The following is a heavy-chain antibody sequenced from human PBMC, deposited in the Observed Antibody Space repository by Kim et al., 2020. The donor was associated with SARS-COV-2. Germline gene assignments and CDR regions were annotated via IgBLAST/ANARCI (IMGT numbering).Heavy chain of an antibody. D-gene: IGHD3-3*01. Sequence: SETLSLTCAVYGGSFSGYYWSWIRQPPGKGLEWIGEINHSGSTNYNPSLKSRVTISVDTSKNQFSLKLSSVTAADTAVYYCARVPIWSGYYDGPSTFDYWGQGTLVTVSS. CDR3: ARVPIWSGYYDGPSTFDY. J-gene: IGHJ4*02. CDR1: GGSFSGYY. CDR2: INHSGST. V-gene: IGHV4-34*01.